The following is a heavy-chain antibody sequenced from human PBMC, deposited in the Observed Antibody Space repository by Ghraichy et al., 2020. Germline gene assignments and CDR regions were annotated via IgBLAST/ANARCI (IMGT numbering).Heavy chain of an antibody. D-gene: IGHD4-23*01. CDR3: ARVNTVVTYFDY. V-gene: IGHV4-59*01. CDR2: IHYSGST. Sequence: SETLSLTCTVSGGSSRSYYWSWIRQPPGKGLEWIGYIHYSGSTNYNPSLKSRVTISVDTSKNQLSLKLSSVTAADTAVYYCARVNTVVTYFDYWGQGTLVTVSS. J-gene: IGHJ4*02. CDR1: GGSSRSYY.